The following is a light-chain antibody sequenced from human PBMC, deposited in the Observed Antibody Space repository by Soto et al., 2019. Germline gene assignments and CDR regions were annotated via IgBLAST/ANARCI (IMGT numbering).Light chain of an antibody. V-gene: IGLV2-14*01. CDR1: SSDVGGYNY. CDR3: SSYTSSGTLV. Sequence: QSVLTQPASVSGSPGQSITISCTGTSSDVGGYNYVSWYQQHPDKAPKLMIYEVSNRPSGVSNRFSGSKSGNTASLTISGLQAEDEADYYCSSYTSSGTLVFGGGTQRPS. J-gene: IGLJ2*01. CDR2: EVS.